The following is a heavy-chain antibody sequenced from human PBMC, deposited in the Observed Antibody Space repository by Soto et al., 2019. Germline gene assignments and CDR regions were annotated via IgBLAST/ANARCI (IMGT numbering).Heavy chain of an antibody. CDR3: ADVFCGYGGTYYYNWLDP. V-gene: IGHV1-18*04. J-gene: IGHJ5*01. CDR2: ISAYNGNT. CDR1: GYTFTSYG. D-gene: IGHD2-15*01. Sequence: GASVKVSCKASGYTFTSYGISWVRQAPGQGLEWMGWISAYNGNTNYAQKLQGRVTMTTDTSTSTAYMELRSLRSDDTAVYYCADVFCGYGGTYYYNWLDPWGQGTLVTVSS.